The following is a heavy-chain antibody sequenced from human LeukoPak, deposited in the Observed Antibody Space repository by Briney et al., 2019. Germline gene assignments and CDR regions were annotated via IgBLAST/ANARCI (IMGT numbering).Heavy chain of an antibody. J-gene: IGHJ4*02. V-gene: IGHV3-7*03. D-gene: IGHD2-21*02. CDR3: AKDGTGCGGDCYSDY. CDR2: INQDGSEK. CDR1: GFAFSSYW. Sequence: GGSLRLSCAASGFAFSSYWMNWVRQAPGKGLEWVANINQDGSEKYYVDSVKGRFNIYRDNAKNSLHLQMNSLRAEDTAVYYCAKDGTGCGGDCYSDYWGQGTLVTVSS.